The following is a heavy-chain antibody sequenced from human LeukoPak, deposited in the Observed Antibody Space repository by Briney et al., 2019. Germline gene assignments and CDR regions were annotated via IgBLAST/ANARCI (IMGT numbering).Heavy chain of an antibody. D-gene: IGHD3-10*01. CDR3: ARDPTVLWFGELLPPDY. CDR2: INSDGSST. Sequence: GGSLRLACAASGCTFSSYWMHWVRQAPGRGLVWVSRINSDGSSTSYADSVKGRFTISRDNAKNTPYLQMNSLRAEDTAVYYCARDPTVLWFGELLPPDYWGQGTLVTVSS. V-gene: IGHV3-74*01. CDR1: GCTFSSYW. J-gene: IGHJ4*02.